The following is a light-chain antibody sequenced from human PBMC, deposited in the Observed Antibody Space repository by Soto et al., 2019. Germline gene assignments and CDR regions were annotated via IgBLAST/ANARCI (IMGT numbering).Light chain of an antibody. CDR1: SSDVGGYNY. Sequence: QSVLTQPASVSGSPGQSITISCTGTSSDVGGYNYVSWYQQHPGKAPKLMIYEVSYRPSGVSNRFSGSKSGNTASLIIYGLQAEDEAEYYCSSYKSSSALHVFGTGTKV. CDR2: EVS. CDR3: SSYKSSSALHV. V-gene: IGLV2-14*01. J-gene: IGLJ1*01.